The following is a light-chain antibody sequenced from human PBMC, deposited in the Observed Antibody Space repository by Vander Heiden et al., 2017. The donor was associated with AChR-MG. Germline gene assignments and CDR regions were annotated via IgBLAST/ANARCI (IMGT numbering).Light chain of an antibody. V-gene: IGKV4-1*01. Sequence: IVMTQSPESLAVSLGEKATINCKSSQRLLSNRQDFLAWFQQRPGQSPKLLIYWASPRASGAPDRFSGAGSGTDFTLTISNLQAEDVAVYYCQQYYSEPLTFGQGTKLQVK. CDR3: QQYYSEPLT. J-gene: IGKJ2*01. CDR2: WAS. CDR1: QRLLSNRQDF.